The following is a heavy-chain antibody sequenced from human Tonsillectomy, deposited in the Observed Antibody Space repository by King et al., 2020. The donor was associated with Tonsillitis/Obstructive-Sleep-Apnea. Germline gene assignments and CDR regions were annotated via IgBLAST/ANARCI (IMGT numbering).Heavy chain of an antibody. CDR2: INPSGGST. Sequence: QLVQSGAEVKKPGASVKVSCKASGYTFTNYYMHWVRQAPGQGLEWMGIINPSGGSTSYAQKFQGRVTMTRETSTSTVYMGLSSPRSEDTAVYYCARNRRADAFDIWGQGTMVTVSS. J-gene: IGHJ3*02. V-gene: IGHV1-46*01. D-gene: IGHD1-14*01. CDR1: GYTFTNYY. CDR3: ARNRRADAFDI.